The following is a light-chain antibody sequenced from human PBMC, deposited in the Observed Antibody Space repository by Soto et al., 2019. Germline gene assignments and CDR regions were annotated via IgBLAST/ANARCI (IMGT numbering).Light chain of an antibody. CDR1: QDIRIY. CDR2: DAS. J-gene: IGKJ4*01. CDR3: HQSHNLPLS. Sequence: DIQMTQSPSSLSASLGDRVTLTCRASQDIRIYFNWLQQKPGKAPRPLIYDASNLIAVVPSRVTGGGSGTDFNMTINSLQPADVGTYYCHQSHNLPLSFGGGTKVEIK. V-gene: IGKV1-33*01.